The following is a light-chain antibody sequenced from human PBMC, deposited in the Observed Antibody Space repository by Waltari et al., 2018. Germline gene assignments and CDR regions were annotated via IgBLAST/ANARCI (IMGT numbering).Light chain of an antibody. CDR2: QHN. Sequence: SYELTQPPSVSVSPGQTASITCSGDKLGNTYAYWYQQKPGQSPVLVIYQHNKRPSGIPERFSGSSSGNTATLTISGTQAMDEADYYCQAWDRTTVVFGGGTKLTVL. CDR1: KLGNTY. CDR3: QAWDRTTVV. J-gene: IGLJ2*01. V-gene: IGLV3-1*01.